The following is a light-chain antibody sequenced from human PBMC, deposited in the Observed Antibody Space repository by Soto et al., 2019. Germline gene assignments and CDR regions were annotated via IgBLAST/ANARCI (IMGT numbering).Light chain of an antibody. CDR3: QQYIDTWT. Sequence: DIPMTQSPSTLSASVGDRVTITCRASQSISGWLAWYQQKPGKAPKLLIYNASSLKSGVPSRFSGSGFGTEFTLTISSLRPDDSATYHCQQYIDTWTFGQGTKVEVK. J-gene: IGKJ1*01. V-gene: IGKV1-5*01. CDR1: QSISGW. CDR2: NAS.